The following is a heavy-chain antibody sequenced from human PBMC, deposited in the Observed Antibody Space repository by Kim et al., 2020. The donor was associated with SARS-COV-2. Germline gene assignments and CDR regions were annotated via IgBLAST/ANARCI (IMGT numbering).Heavy chain of an antibody. V-gene: IGHV3-30-3*01. Sequence: GGSLRLSCAASGFTFSSCAMHWVRQAPGKGLEWVAVISYDGSNKNYADSVKGRFTISRDNSKNTLYLQMNSLRAEDTALYYCARDTWSRLRGLTYSYYGMDVWGQGTTGTVSS. D-gene: IGHD3-10*01. J-gene: IGHJ6*02. CDR2: ISYDGSNK. CDR1: GFTFSSCA. CDR3: ARDTWSRLRGLTYSYYGMDV.